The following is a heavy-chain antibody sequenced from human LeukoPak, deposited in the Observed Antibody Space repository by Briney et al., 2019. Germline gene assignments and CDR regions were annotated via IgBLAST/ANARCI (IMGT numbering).Heavy chain of an antibody. CDR3: AGLLWFGEMPWYFDL. CDR1: GGTFSSYA. D-gene: IGHD3-10*01. J-gene: IGHJ2*01. Sequence: SVKVSCKASGGTFSSYAISWVRQAPGQGLEWMGGIIPIFGTANYAQKFQGRVTITTDESTSTAYMELSSLRSEDTAVYYCAGLLWFGEMPWYFDLWGRGTLVTVSS. V-gene: IGHV1-69*05. CDR2: IIPIFGTA.